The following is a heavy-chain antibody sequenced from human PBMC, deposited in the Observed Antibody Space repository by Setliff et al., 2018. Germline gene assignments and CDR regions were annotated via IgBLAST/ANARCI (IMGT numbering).Heavy chain of an antibody. CDR2: IYIGGSA. CDR1: GGSISGYY. D-gene: IGHD6-19*01. V-gene: IGHV4-4*07. CDR3: AREQWLDPPGYYYMDV. Sequence: PSETLSLTCTVSGGSISGYYRSWIRQPAGKGLEWIGHIYIGGSANYSPSLKSRVTMSIDTSKNQFSLKLNSVTAADMAVYYCAREQWLDPPGYYYMDVWAKGTTVTVSS. J-gene: IGHJ6*03.